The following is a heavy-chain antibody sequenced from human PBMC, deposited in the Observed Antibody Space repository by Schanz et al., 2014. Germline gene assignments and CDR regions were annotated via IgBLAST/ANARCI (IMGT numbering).Heavy chain of an antibody. D-gene: IGHD6-19*01. Sequence: EVQLVESGGDLVQPGGSQRLSCAASGFIVSSTYMTWVRQAPGKGLEWVSIIYSGVSTYYADSVKGRFTISRDNARSSLYLQMSSLRDGDTAVYYCASVIMVAGNHRDGRDVWGKGTTVTVSS. J-gene: IGHJ6*04. CDR2: IYSGVST. CDR1: GFIVSSTY. CDR3: ASVIMVAGNHRDGRDV. V-gene: IGHV3-66*01.